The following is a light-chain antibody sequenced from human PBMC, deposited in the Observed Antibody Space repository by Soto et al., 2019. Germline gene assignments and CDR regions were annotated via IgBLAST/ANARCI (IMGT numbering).Light chain of an antibody. CDR3: QQYNNWPRT. CDR1: QSVSSG. CDR2: GAS. Sequence: EIVMTQSPATLSVSPGERATLSCRASQSVSSGLAWYHQKPGQAPRLLIYGASTRATGIPARFSGSGSGTEFTLSINSLQSEDFAVYYCQQYNNWPRTFGQGTKVDI. V-gene: IGKV3-15*01. J-gene: IGKJ1*01.